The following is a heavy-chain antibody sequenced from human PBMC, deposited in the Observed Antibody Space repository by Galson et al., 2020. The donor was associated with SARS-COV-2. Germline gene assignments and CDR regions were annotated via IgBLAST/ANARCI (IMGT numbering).Heavy chain of an antibody. CDR2: ISSSSSTI. Sequence: GESLKISCAASGFTFSSYSMNWVRQAPGKGLEWVSYISSSSSTIYYADSVKGRFTISRDNAKNSLYLQMNSLRAEDTAVYYCATPRDYYGSGSSFDYWGQGTLVTVSS. V-gene: IGHV3-48*01. CDR1: GFTFSSYS. D-gene: IGHD3-10*01. J-gene: IGHJ4*02. CDR3: ATPRDYYGSGSSFDY.